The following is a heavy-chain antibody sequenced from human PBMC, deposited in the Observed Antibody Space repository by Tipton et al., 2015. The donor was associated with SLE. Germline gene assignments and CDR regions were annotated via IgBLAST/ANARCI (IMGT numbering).Heavy chain of an antibody. CDR3: ARSMAFDY. D-gene: IGHD2-8*01. CDR2: IYRNGRST. J-gene: IGHJ4*02. CDR1: GYTFTTFD. V-gene: IGHV1-46*01. Sequence: QLVQSGAEVTKPGASVKVSCKASGYTFTTFDVHWVRQAPGQGLEWMGIIYRNGRSTTSTQNFQGRVTMTRDTSTGTVYMEVSSLRSDDTAVYYCARSMAFDYWGQGTLVTVST.